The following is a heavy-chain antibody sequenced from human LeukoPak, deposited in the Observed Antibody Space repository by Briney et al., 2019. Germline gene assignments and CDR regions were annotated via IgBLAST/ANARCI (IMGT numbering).Heavy chain of an antibody. Sequence: GGSLRLSCAASGFTFSSYAMHWVRQAPGKGLEWVAVISYDGSNKYYADSVKGRFTISRDNSKNTLYLQMNSLRAEDTAVYYCAREGSGWPKYFDYWGQGALVTVSS. V-gene: IGHV3-30*04. J-gene: IGHJ4*02. CDR1: GFTFSSYA. D-gene: IGHD6-19*01. CDR2: ISYDGSNK. CDR3: AREGSGWPKYFDY.